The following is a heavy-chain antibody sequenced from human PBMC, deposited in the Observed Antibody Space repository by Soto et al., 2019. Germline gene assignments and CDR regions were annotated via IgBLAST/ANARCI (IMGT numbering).Heavy chain of an antibody. J-gene: IGHJ5*02. V-gene: IGHV4-39*01. CDR1: GGSISSSSYY. Sequence: SETLSLTCTVSGGSISSSSYYWGWIRQPPGKGLEWIGSIYYSGSTYYNPSLKSRVTISVDTSKNQFSLKLSSVTAADTAVYYCARHDLSVDYGDYYNWFDPWGQGTLVTVSS. CDR3: ARHDLSVDYGDYYNWFDP. CDR2: IYYSGST. D-gene: IGHD4-17*01.